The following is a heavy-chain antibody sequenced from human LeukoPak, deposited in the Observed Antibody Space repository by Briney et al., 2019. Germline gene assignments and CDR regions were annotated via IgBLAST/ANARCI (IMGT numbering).Heavy chain of an antibody. D-gene: IGHD1-1*01. J-gene: IGHJ3*02. CDR2: ITTTSDTV. V-gene: IGHV3-48*01. Sequence: GGSLRLSCAASGFTFSAYSMSWVRQPPGKGLEWVSFITTTSDTVLYADSVKGRLTISRDNSKNTLYLQMNGLRAEDTAVYYCARDSNPGVQGAFDIWGQGTMVTVSS. CDR3: ARDSNPGVQGAFDI. CDR1: GFTFSAYS.